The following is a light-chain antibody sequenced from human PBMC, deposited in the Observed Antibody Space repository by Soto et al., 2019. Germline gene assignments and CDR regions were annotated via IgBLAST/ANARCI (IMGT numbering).Light chain of an antibody. CDR2: DAS. J-gene: IGKJ1*01. CDR3: QHRSTWPLT. V-gene: IGKV3-11*01. CDR1: QSISTY. Sequence: DIVLTQSPVTLSLSPGDRATLSCRASQSISTYLAWFQQKPGQAPRLLIYDASNRAAGVPARFTGSGSGTDFTLSISSLEPEDFAVYYCQHRSTWPLTFGQGTKV.